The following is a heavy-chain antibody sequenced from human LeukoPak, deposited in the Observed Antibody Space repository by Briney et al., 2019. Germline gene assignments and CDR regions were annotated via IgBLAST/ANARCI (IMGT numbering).Heavy chain of an antibody. J-gene: IGHJ4*02. CDR3: ARDQDCSGGSCAGDY. D-gene: IGHD2-15*01. CDR1: GFTLSRNS. V-gene: IGHV3-21*01. CDR2: ISTSSSYI. Sequence: GGSLRLSCAASGFTLSRNSMNWVRQAPGKGLEWVSSISTSSSYIYYADSVKGRFTISRDNAKNSLYLQMNSLRAEDTAVYYCARDQDCSGGSCAGDYWGQGTLVTVSS.